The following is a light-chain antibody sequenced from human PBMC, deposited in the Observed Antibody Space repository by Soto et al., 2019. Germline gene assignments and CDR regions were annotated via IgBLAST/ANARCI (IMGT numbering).Light chain of an antibody. CDR1: KSVSSN. Sequence: EIVMTQSPATLSVSPGERATLSCRASKSVSSNLAWYQQKPGQAPRLLIFGASTRATGIPARFSGSGSGTDFTLTISSLQSEDFAVYYCQQYNTWPPITFGPGTRLDIK. CDR3: QQYNTWPPIT. CDR2: GAS. J-gene: IGKJ5*01. V-gene: IGKV3-15*01.